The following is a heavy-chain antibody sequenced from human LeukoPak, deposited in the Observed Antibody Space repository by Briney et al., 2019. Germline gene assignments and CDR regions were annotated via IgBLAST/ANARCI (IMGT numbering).Heavy chain of an antibody. D-gene: IGHD3-10*01. V-gene: IGHV3-23*01. Sequence: PGGSLRLSCAASGFTFSSYAMSWVRQAPGKGLEWVSGISGSVGTTYYADSVKGRFTISRDNSKNTLYLQMNSLRAEDTAVYYCARLLNTLLWFGESDYYYMDVWGKGTTVTISS. CDR2: ISGSVGTT. CDR3: ARLLNTLLWFGESDYYYMDV. CDR1: GFTFSSYA. J-gene: IGHJ6*03.